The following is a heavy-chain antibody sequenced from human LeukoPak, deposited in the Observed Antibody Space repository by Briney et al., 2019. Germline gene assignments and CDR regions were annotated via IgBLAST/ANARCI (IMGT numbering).Heavy chain of an antibody. CDR2: IIPILGIA. CDR3: ARSGDEDTAMSIDY. Sequence: SVKVSCKASGGTFSSYAISWVRQAPGQGLEWMGRIIPILGIANYAQKFQGRVTIIADKSASRAYMDLSSVRAWETAVYYCARSGDEDTAMSIDYWGQGTLVTVSS. J-gene: IGHJ4*02. V-gene: IGHV1-69*04. D-gene: IGHD5-18*01. CDR1: GGTFSSYA.